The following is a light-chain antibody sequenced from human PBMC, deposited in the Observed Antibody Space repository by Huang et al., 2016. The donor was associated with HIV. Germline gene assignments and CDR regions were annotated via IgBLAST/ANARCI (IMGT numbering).Light chain of an antibody. CDR2: AES. CDR3: QQYYSYPGT. Sequence: AIRMTQSPSSLSASTGDRVTITCRASQGISSYLAWDQQNPGKAPKLLIYAESTLQSGVPSRFSGSGSGTDFTLTISCLQSEDFATYYCQQYYSYPGTFGQGTKLEIK. V-gene: IGKV1-8*01. CDR1: QGISSY. J-gene: IGKJ2*01.